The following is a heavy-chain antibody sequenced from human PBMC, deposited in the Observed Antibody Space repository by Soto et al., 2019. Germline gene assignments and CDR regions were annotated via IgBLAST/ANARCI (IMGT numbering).Heavy chain of an antibody. V-gene: IGHV3-30-3*01. CDR2: ISYDGSNK. CDR1: GFTFSSYA. J-gene: IGHJ6*02. CDR3: ARDSMPDYYYYGLDI. D-gene: IGHD2-2*01. Sequence: GGSLRLSCAASGFTFSSYAMNWVRQAPGKGLEWVAVISYDGSNKYYADSVKGRFTISRDNSKNTLYLQMNSLRAEDTAVYYCARDSMPDYYYYGLDIWGQGTTVTISS.